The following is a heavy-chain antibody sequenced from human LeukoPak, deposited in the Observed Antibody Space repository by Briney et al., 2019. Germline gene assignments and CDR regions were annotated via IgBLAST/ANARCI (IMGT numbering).Heavy chain of an antibody. CDR3: ARLGYSSSWYVGEVDY. D-gene: IGHD6-13*01. CDR1: GYTFTSYY. J-gene: IGHJ4*02. Sequence: ASVKVSCKASGYTFTSYYMHWVRQAPGQGLEWMGIINPSGGSTSCAQKFQGRVTMTRDMSTSTVYMELSSLRTEDTAVYYCARLGYSSSWYVGEVDYWGQGTLVTVSS. V-gene: IGHV1-46*01. CDR2: INPSGGST.